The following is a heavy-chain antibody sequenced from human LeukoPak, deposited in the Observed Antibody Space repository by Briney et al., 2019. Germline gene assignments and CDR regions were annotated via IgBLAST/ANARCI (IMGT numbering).Heavy chain of an antibody. CDR1: GFTFSTHA. Sequence: GGSLRLSCAASGFTFSTHAMHWVRQAPGKGLEWVAVISYDGSNKSYADSVKGRFTISRDNSKNTVYMQMNRLRAEDTAVYYCARGVISFFRGGDYYYGMDVWGQGTTVTVSS. D-gene: IGHD3-10*01. J-gene: IGHJ6*02. CDR2: ISYDGSNK. V-gene: IGHV3-30*04. CDR3: ARGVISFFRGGDYYYGMDV.